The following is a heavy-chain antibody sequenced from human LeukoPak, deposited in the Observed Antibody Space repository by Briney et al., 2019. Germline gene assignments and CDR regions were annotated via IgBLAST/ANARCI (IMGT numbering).Heavy chain of an antibody. CDR2: IYTSGST. J-gene: IGHJ6*03. V-gene: IGHV4-61*02. D-gene: IGHD6-19*01. Sequence: SETLSLTCTVSGGSIGSGSYYWSWIRQPAGKGLEWIGRIYTSGSTNYNPSLKSRVTISVDTSKNQFSLKLSSVTAADTAVYYCARALRKQWLVPAYYYYYMDVWGKGTTVTISS. CDR1: GGSIGSGSYY. CDR3: ARALRKQWLVPAYYYYYMDV.